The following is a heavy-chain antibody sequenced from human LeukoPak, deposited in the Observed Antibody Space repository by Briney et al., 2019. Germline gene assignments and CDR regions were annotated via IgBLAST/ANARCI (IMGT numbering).Heavy chain of an antibody. V-gene: IGHV4-31*03. CDR2: IYYNGIT. CDR1: GVSMSSGSYY. CDR3: ARGDSGGYYNYDY. Sequence: PSQTLSLTCTVSGVSMSSGSYYWSWIRHHPGKGLEWITYIYYNGITYYNPSLKSRVTISVDTSKNQFSLRLSSVTAADTAIYYCARGDSGGYYNYDYWGQGTLVTISS. J-gene: IGHJ4*02. D-gene: IGHD3-22*01.